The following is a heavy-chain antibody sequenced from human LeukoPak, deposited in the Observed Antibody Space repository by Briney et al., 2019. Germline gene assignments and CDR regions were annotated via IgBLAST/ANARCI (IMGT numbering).Heavy chain of an antibody. Sequence: PSETLSLTCAVYGGSFSGYYWSWIRQPPGKGLEWIGEINHSGSTNYNPSLKSRVTISVDTSKNQFSLKLSSVTAADTAVYYCARGPPYYDSSGYYYLRYHYFDYWGQGTLVTVSS. J-gene: IGHJ4*02. V-gene: IGHV4-34*01. CDR2: INHSGST. CDR1: GGSFSGYY. D-gene: IGHD3-22*01. CDR3: ARGPPYYDSSGYYYLRYHYFDY.